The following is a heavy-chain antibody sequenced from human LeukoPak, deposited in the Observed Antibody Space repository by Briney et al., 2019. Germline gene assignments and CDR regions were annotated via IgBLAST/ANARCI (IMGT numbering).Heavy chain of an antibody. J-gene: IGHJ4*02. CDR2: ISYDGSNK. D-gene: IGHD3-10*01. Sequence: PGGSLRLSCAASGFTFSSYAMHWVRQAPGKGLEWVAVISYDGSNKYYADSVKGRFTISRDNSKNTLYLQMNSLSVEDTAVYYCARVGYYASGPFSYFDYWGQGTLVTVSS. CDR3: ARVGYYASGPFSYFDY. V-gene: IGHV3-30-3*01. CDR1: GFTFSSYA.